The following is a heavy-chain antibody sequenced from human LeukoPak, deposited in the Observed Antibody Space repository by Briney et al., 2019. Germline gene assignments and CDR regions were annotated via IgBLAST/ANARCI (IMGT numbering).Heavy chain of an antibody. V-gene: IGHV5-51*01. D-gene: IGHD2-15*01. Sequence: GGSLRLSXAASGFTFSSYWMSWVRQAPGKGLEWMGIIYPGDSDTRYSPSFQGQVTISADKSISTAYLQWSSLKASDTAMYYCARRYCSGGSCYYGSGWFDPWGQGTLVTVSS. CDR2: IYPGDSDT. CDR1: GFTFSSYW. CDR3: ARRYCSGGSCYYGSGWFDP. J-gene: IGHJ5*02.